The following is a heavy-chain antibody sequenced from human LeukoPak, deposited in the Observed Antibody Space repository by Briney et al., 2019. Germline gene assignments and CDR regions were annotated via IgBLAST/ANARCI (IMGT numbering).Heavy chain of an antibody. CDR2: IYPGDSDT. CDR3: ARRIAVAGTARAFDI. V-gene: IGHV5-51*01. Sequence: GESLKLSCKGSGYSFTSYWIGWVRQMPGKGLEWMGIIYPGDSDTRYSPSFQGQVTISADKSISTAYLQWSSLKASDTAMYYCARRIAVAGTARAFDIWGQGTMVTVSS. CDR1: GYSFTSYW. J-gene: IGHJ3*02. D-gene: IGHD6-19*01.